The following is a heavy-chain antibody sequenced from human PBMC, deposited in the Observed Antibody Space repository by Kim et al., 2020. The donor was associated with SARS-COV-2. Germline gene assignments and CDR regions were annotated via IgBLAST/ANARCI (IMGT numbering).Heavy chain of an antibody. CDR2: IYTSGST. CDR3: ASGLLFVGATRVDY. J-gene: IGHJ4*02. V-gene: IGHV4-61*02. CDR1: GGSISSGSYY. Sequence: SETLSLTCTVSGGSISSGSYYWSWIRQPAGKGLEWIGRIYTSGSTNYNPSLKSRVTISVDTSKNQFSLKLSSVTAADTAVYYCASGLLFVGATRVDYWGQGTLVTVSS. D-gene: IGHD1-26*01.